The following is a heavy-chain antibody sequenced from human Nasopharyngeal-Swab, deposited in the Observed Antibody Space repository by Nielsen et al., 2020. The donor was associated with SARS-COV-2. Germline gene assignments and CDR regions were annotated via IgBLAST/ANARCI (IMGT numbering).Heavy chain of an antibody. CDR2: IIPIFGTA. J-gene: IGHJ4*02. Sequence: SVNVSCKASGDTFSSYAISWVRQAPGQGLEWMGGIIPIFGTANYAQKFQGRVTITADESTSTAYMELSSLRSEDTAVYYCAREGYYGSGSYAPFDYWGQGTLVTVSS. CDR3: AREGYYGSGSYAPFDY. D-gene: IGHD3-10*01. V-gene: IGHV1-69*13. CDR1: GDTFSSYA.